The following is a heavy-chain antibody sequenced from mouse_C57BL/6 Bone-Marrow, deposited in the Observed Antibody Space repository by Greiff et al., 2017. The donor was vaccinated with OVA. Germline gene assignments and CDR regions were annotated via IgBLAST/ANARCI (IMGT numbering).Heavy chain of an antibody. V-gene: IGHV1-82*01. CDR1: GYAFSSSW. CDR3: ARRGGSSYFDY. Sequence: VQLQQSGPELVKPGASVKISCKASGYAFSSSWMNWVKQRPGKGLEWIGRIYPGDGDTNYNGKFKGKATLTADKSSSTAYMQLSSLTSEDSAVYCCARRGGSSYFDYWGQGTTLTVSS. CDR2: IYPGDGDT. D-gene: IGHD1-1*01. J-gene: IGHJ2*01.